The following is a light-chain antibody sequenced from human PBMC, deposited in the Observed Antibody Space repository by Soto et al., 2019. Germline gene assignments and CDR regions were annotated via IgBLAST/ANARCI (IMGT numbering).Light chain of an antibody. CDR3: QQYGSSPRT. V-gene: IGKV3D-20*01. Sequence: EIVLTQSPATLSLSPGERATLSCGASQSVSSSSLAWYQQKPGLAPRLLIYDASSRATGIPDRFSGSGSGTDFTLTSSRLESEDFSVYYCQQYGSSPRTFGQGTKLEIK. CDR2: DAS. J-gene: IGKJ2*01. CDR1: QSVSSSS.